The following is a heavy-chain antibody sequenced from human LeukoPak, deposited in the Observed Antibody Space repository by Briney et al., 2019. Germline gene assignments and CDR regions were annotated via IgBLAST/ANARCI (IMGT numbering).Heavy chain of an antibody. V-gene: IGHV1-18*01. CDR2: INTYKGDT. CDR3: AREFGHCYGDNCLYFFDT. J-gene: IGHJ4*02. D-gene: IGHD4-23*01. CDR1: GYTLTNYN. Sequence: ASVKVSCKASGYTLTNYNISWVRQAPGQGLEWMGWINTYKGDTLYAQKLQGRVTMTADTSTNTAYMELRSLRFDDTAVYYCAREFGHCYGDNCLYFFDTWGQGFRVTVSS.